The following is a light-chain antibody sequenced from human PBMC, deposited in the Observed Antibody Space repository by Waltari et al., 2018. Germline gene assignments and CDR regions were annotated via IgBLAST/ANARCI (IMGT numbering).Light chain of an antibody. J-gene: IGLJ3*02. V-gene: IGLV1-44*01. CDR3: GAWDDGVKEWV. Sequence: QSVLTQPPSASGTPGRQLPISRSGTIYILGINPYQWYQQFPASAPKHLTFSTTQRPSGVPDRFSASKSGTSASLAINGLQAADEADYYCGAWDDGVKEWVFGGGTKLTVL. CDR2: STT. CDR1: IYILGINP.